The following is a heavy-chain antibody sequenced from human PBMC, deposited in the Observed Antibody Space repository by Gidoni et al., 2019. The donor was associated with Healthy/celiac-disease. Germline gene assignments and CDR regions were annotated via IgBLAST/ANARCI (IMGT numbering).Heavy chain of an antibody. J-gene: IGHJ5*02. Sequence: QVQLQQWGAGLLKPSETLSLTCAVYGGSFSGYYWRWIRQPPGKGLEWIGEINHSGSTNYNPSLKSRVTISVDTSKNQFSLKLSSVTAADTAVYYCARGHLGAARPSNWFDPWGQGTLVTVSS. D-gene: IGHD6-6*01. CDR1: GGSFSGYY. V-gene: IGHV4-34*01. CDR3: ARGHLGAARPSNWFDP. CDR2: INHSGST.